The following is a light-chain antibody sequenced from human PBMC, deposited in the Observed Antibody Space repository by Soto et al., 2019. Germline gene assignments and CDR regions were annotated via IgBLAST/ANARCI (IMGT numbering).Light chain of an antibody. CDR3: QQRSNWPIT. J-gene: IGKJ5*01. CDR1: QSVSKY. V-gene: IGKV3-11*01. CDR2: DAS. Sequence: EIVLTQSPATLSLSPGERVTLSCRTSQSVSKYFAWYQQKPGRAPRLLIYDASSRATGIPARFIGSGSGTDFTLTISSLEPEDFAIYYCQQRSNWPITFGQGTRLKIK.